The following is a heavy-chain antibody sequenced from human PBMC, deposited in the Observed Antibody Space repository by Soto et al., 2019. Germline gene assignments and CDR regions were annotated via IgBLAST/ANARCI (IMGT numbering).Heavy chain of an antibody. CDR3: ARDYSSYGPFDY. D-gene: IGHD5-18*01. CDR1: GFTFSSYS. CDR2: INISISII. Sequence: EVQLLESGGGLVQPGGSLRLSCAASGFTFSSYSMNWVRQAPGKGLEWVSYINISISIIYYADSVKGRFTISRDNAKNSLYLQMNSLRAEDTAVYYCARDYSSYGPFDYWGQGTLVTVSS. V-gene: IGHV3-48*01. J-gene: IGHJ4*02.